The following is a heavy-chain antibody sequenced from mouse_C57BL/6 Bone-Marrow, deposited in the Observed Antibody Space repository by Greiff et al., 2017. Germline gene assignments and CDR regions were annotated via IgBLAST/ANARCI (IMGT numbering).Heavy chain of an antibody. D-gene: IGHD2-4*01. CDR1: GYTFTSYW. CDR3: ARRKVYYDYYFDY. Sequence: VQLQQPGAELVKPGASVKMSCKASGYTFTSYWITWVKQRPGQGLEWIGDIYPGSGSTNYTAKFKSNATLTVDTASSTAYMQLSSMTSEDAAVYYCARRKVYYDYYFDYWGQGTTLTVAS. V-gene: IGHV1-55*01. CDR2: IYPGSGST. J-gene: IGHJ2*01.